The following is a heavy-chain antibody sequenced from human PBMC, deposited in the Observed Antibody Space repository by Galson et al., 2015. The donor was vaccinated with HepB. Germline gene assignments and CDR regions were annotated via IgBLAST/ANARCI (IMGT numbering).Heavy chain of an antibody. D-gene: IGHD1-26*01. CDR2: IYSSGST. V-gene: IGHV4-59*01. CDR3: AKSDTTSPIWED. J-gene: IGHJ4*02. Sequence: SETLSLTCTVSGASISGYYWNWIRQPPGKRLEWIGYIYSSGSTNSNPSLKSRVTFSLDTSKNQFSLRLNSVSAADTAVYYCAKSDTTSPIWEDWGQGTLVTVSS. CDR1: GASISGYY.